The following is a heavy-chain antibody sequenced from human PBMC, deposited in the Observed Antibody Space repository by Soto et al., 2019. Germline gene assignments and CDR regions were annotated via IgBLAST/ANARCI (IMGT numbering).Heavy chain of an antibody. J-gene: IGHJ5*02. Sequence: QVQLQESGPGLVKPSETLSLTCTVSGGSITRGGYYWGWIRQHPGKGLEWIGYIYNSGTTYYNPSLKSRFTISVDTTKNQFSLKLTSVTAADTAVYYCARDPAPWGQGTLVTVSS. CDR2: IYNSGTT. CDR3: ARDPAP. CDR1: GGSITRGGYY. V-gene: IGHV4-31*03.